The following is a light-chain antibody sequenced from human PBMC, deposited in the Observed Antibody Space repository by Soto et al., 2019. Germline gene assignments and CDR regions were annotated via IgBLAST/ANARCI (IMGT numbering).Light chain of an antibody. CDR2: DVS. J-gene: IGLJ2*01. V-gene: IGLV2-11*01. Sequence: QSALTQPRSVSGSPGQSVTISCTGTSSDVGGYKYVSWYQQHPGKAPKFMIYDVSKRPSGVPDRFSGSKSGNTASLTISGLQAGDEADYYCCSYTGSFTLVFGGGTKVTVL. CDR1: SSDVGGYKY. CDR3: CSYTGSFTLV.